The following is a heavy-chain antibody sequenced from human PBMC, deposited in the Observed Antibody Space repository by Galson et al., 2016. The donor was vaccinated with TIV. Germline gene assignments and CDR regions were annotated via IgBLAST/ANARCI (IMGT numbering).Heavy chain of an antibody. CDR1: GFTFSSYG. CDR3: ARDFFGVAAPIGSTIGF. V-gene: IGHV3-33*01. CDR2: IWYDGSNK. J-gene: IGHJ4*02. D-gene: IGHD2/OR15-2a*01. Sequence: SLRLSCAASGFTFSSYGMHWVRRAPGKGLEWVALIWYDGSNKYYADSVKGRFTISRDNSKNTLYLQMDGLRAEDTAVYYCARDFFGVAAPIGSTIGFWGQGTRVTVSS.